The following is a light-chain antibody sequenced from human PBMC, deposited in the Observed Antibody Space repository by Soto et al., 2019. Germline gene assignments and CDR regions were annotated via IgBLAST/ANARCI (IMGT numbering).Light chain of an antibody. CDR3: QQYDASPLT. Sequence: EIVLTQSPGTRSLSPGERAALSCRASRTLSINSLAWYQQKPGQAPRLLIYAASTRATDIPERFSGSGSGTDFTLSISSLGPDDFALYYCQQYDASPLTFGPGTKVDIK. V-gene: IGKV3-20*01. CDR1: RTLSINS. CDR2: AAS. J-gene: IGKJ3*01.